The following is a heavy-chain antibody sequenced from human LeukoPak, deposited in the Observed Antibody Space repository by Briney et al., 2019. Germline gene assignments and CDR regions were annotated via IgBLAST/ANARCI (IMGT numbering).Heavy chain of an antibody. V-gene: IGHV3-33*06. CDR1: GFTFNHNA. D-gene: IGHD4-11*01. Sequence: PGGSLRLSCAATGFTFNHNAMHWVRQAPGTGLEWVAVIWSDGTNRYYADSVKGRFTISRDDAGKTVYLQMSSLRPEDTGVYYCAKDAQRGFDYSNSLEYWGQGTPVTVST. CDR3: AKDAQRGFDYSNSLEY. J-gene: IGHJ4*02. CDR2: IWSDGTNR.